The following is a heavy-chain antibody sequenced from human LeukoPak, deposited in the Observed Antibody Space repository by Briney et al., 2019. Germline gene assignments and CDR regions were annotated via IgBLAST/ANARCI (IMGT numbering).Heavy chain of an antibody. J-gene: IGHJ3*02. CDR2: INPNSGGT. Sequence: VASVKVSCKASGYTFTGYYMHWVRQAPGQGLEWMGWINPNSGGTNYAQKFQGRVTMTRDTSISTAYMGLSRLRSDDTAVYYCARDRDSSSWYQRDAFDIWGQGTMVTVSS. CDR1: GYTFTGYY. V-gene: IGHV1-2*02. D-gene: IGHD6-13*01. CDR3: ARDRDSSSWYQRDAFDI.